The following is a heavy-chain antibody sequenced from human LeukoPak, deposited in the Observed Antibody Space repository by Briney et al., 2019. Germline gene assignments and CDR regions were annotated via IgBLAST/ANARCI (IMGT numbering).Heavy chain of an antibody. CDR3: TRVLPDILTGYSFDY. CDR1: GFTVSSNY. V-gene: IGHV3-53*01. CDR2: IYSSGST. J-gene: IGHJ4*02. D-gene: IGHD3-9*01. Sequence: GGPLRLSCAASGFTVSSNYTTWVRQAPGKGLEWVSVIYSSGSTNYADSVKGRFTISRDNAKNTLYLQMNSLRAEDTAVYYCTRVLPDILTGYSFDYWGQGTLVTVSS.